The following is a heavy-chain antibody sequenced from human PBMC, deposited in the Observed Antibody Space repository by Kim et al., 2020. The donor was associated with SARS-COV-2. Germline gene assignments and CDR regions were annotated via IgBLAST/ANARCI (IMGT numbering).Heavy chain of an antibody. J-gene: IGHJ4*02. V-gene: IGHV1-46*01. CDR3: ARERTPFTFGGVIATFDY. D-gene: IGHD3-16*02. Sequence: QGRVTMTRDTSTSTVYMELSSLRSEDTAVYYCARERTPFTFGGVIATFDYWGQGTLVTVSS.